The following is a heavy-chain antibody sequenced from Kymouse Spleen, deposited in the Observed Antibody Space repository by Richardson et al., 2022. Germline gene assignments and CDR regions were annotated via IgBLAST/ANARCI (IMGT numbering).Heavy chain of an antibody. CDR2: ISYDGSNK. CDR1: GFTFSSYG. V-gene: IGHV3-30*18. J-gene: IGHJ5*02. D-gene: IGHD6-19*01. Sequence: QVQLVESGGGVVQPGRSLRLSCAASGFTFSSYGMHWVRQAPGKGLEWVAVISYDGSNKYYADSVKGRFTISRDNSKNTLYLQMNSLRAEDTAVYYCAKEGIAVAGNNWFDPWGQGTLVTVSS. CDR3: AKEGIAVAGNNWFDP.